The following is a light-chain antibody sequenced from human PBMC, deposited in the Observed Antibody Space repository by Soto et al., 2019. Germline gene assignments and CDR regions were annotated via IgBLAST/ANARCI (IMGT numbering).Light chain of an antibody. J-gene: IGLJ3*02. CDR1: SSDVGGYYY. Sequence: QSALTQPPSASGSPGQSVTISCTGTSSDVGGYYYVSWYQQHPGKAPKLMIYEVSKRPSGVSDRFSGSKSGNTASLTVSGLQAEDEADYYCTSYAGDTSLWVLGAGTKLTVL. CDR3: TSYAGDTSLWV. V-gene: IGLV2-8*01. CDR2: EVS.